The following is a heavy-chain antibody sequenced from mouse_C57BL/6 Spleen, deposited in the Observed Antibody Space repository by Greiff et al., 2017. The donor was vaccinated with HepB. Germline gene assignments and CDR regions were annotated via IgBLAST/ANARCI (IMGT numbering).Heavy chain of an antibody. CDR3: TGGNPAWFAY. J-gene: IGHJ3*01. D-gene: IGHD2-1*01. Sequence: QVQLQQSGAELVRPGASVTLSCKASGYTFTDYEMHWVKQTPVHGLEWIGAIDPETGGTAYNQKFEGKAILTADKSSSTAYMELRSLTSEDSAVYYCTGGNPAWFAYWGQGTLVTVSA. CDR1: GYTFTDYE. CDR2: IDPETGGT. V-gene: IGHV1-15*01.